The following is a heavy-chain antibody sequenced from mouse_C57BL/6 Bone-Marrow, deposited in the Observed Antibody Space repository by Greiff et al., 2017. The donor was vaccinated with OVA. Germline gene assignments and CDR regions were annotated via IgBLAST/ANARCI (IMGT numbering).Heavy chain of an antibody. V-gene: IGHV1-81*01. D-gene: IGHD2-4*01. Sequence: VQLQQSGAELARPGASVKLSCKASGYTFTSYGISWVKQRTGQGLEWIGEIYPRSGNTYYNEKFKGKATLTADKSSSTAYMELRSLTSEDSAVYFCARRGYYDYDEGYYYAMDYWGQGTSVTVSS. J-gene: IGHJ4*01. CDR3: ARRGYYDYDEGYYYAMDY. CDR1: GYTFTSYG. CDR2: IYPRSGNT.